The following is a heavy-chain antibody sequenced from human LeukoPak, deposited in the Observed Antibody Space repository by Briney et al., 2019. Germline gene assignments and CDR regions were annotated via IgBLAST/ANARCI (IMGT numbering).Heavy chain of an antibody. CDR2: IYTSGST. CDR3: ARGYSGTFFNY. V-gene: IGHV4-61*02. J-gene: IGHJ4*02. CDR1: GGSISSGSYY. D-gene: IGHD1-26*01. Sequence: TSQTLSLTCTVSGGSISSGSYYWSWIRQPAGKGLEWIGRIYTSGSTNYNPSLKSRVTISVDTSKNQFSLQLNSMTPEDTAVYYCARGYSGTFFNYWGQGTLVTVSS.